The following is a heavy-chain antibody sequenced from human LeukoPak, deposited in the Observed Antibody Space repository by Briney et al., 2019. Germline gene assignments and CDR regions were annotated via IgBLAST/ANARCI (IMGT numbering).Heavy chain of an antibody. V-gene: IGHV3-66*01. J-gene: IGHJ4*02. CDR3: ARDRASVNRGVIVPRVGRYFDS. CDR1: GFTMSGIH. CDR2: LYAGGST. D-gene: IGHD3-10*01. Sequence: GGSLRLSCTASGFTMSGIHMNWVRQAPGKGLDWVSGLYAGGSTYYAGSVTGRFTISRDNAQNSLFLQMNSLRADDTAVYYCARDRASVNRGVIVPRVGRYFDSWGLGTLVSVSS.